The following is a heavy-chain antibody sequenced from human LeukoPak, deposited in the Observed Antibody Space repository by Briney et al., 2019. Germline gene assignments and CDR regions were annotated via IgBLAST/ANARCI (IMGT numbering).Heavy chain of an antibody. CDR1: GFTFSDHY. V-gene: IGHV3-72*01. CDR3: ASALGYCSSTSCDY. CDR2: TRNKANSYTT. D-gene: IGHD2-2*01. Sequence: GGSLRLSCAASGFTFSDHYTGWVRHAPGKGREWVGRTRNKANSYTTEYAASVKGRFTISRNDSKTSLYLQRNSLKTEDTAVYYWASALGYCSSTSCDYWGQGTLVTVSS. J-gene: IGHJ4*02.